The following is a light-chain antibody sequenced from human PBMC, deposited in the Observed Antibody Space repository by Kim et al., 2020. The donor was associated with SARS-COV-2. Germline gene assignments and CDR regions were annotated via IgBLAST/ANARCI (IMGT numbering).Light chain of an antibody. J-gene: IGLJ7*01. CDR2: GKH. V-gene: IGLV3-19*01. Sequence: CGHTVRFTCQGDSLRTLYTIWAQQRPDQAPPLVFYGKHHRPSGFPARFSGAGARNTVSLSIPGAPSEDEADYFFFSRDRILTRPVFGGGPQLTFL. CDR1: SLRTLY. CDR3: FSRDRILTRPV.